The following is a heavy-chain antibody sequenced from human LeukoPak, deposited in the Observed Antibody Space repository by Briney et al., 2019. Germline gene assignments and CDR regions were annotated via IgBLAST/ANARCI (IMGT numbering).Heavy chain of an antibody. D-gene: IGHD4-17*01. CDR3: ARTDYGEPPYYFDY. V-gene: IGHV3-7*03. CDR2: IKQDGSEK. Sequence: GGSLRLSCAASGFTFSSYWMSWVRQAPGKGLEWVANIKQDGSEKYYVDSVKGRFTISRDNAKNSLYLQMNSPRAEDTAVYYCARTDYGEPPYYFDYWGQGTLVTVSS. J-gene: IGHJ4*02. CDR1: GFTFSSYW.